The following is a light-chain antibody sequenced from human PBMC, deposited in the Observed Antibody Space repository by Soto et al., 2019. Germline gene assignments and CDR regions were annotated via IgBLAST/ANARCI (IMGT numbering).Light chain of an antibody. J-gene: IGKJ1*01. Sequence: EIVLTQSPGTLSLSPGERATLSCRASQSVSSSHLGWYQQKPGQAPGLLIYDTSSRATGIPERFSGSGSGTDFTLTISRLEPEDFAVYYCQQYETSSWTFGQGSKVEMK. CDR1: QSVSSSH. CDR3: QQYETSSWT. CDR2: DTS. V-gene: IGKV3-20*01.